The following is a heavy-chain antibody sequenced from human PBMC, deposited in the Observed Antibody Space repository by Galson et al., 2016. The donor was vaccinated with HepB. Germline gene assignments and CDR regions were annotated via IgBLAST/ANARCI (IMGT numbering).Heavy chain of an antibody. CDR2: ISYDGSNR. J-gene: IGHJ4*02. D-gene: IGHD6-6*01. CDR3: AKDYAVAARPPDY. Sequence: SLRLSCAASGFIFSSYGMHWVRQAPGKRLEWVAVISYDGSNRYYADSVKGRFTISRDNSKNTLYLQMNNLRPEDTAVYYCAKDYAVAARPPDYWGQGTLVTVSS. V-gene: IGHV3-30*18. CDR1: GFIFSSYG.